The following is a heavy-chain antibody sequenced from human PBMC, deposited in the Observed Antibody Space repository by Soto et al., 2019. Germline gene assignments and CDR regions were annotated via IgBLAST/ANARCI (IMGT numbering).Heavy chain of an antibody. CDR1: GGSITSSY. D-gene: IGHD6-13*01. CDR2: IYDTGISGYTPST. J-gene: IGHJ6*02. CDR3: ARIVQSSSSWYRGYYGMDV. V-gene: IGHV4-59*12. Sequence: LSETLSLTCTVSGGSITSSYWSWIRRPPVKGLEWIADIYDTGISGYTPSTSYNPSLKSRVTMSVDTSKNQFSLKLSSVTAADTAVYYCARIVQSSSSWYRGYYGMDVWGQGTTLTVS.